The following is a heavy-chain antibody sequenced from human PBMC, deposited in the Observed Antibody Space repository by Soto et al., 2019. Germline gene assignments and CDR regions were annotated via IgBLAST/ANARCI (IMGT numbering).Heavy chain of an antibody. CDR1: GGSTSSSSYY. V-gene: IGHV4-39*01. CDR3: ARGWLPRGWFDP. Sequence: PSETLSLTCTVSGGSTSSSSYYWGWIRQPPGKGLEWIGSIYYSGSTYYNPSLKSRVTISVDTSKNQFSLKLSSVTAADTAVYYCARGWLPRGWFDPWGQGTLVTVSS. CDR2: IYYSGST. J-gene: IGHJ5*02. D-gene: IGHD5-12*01.